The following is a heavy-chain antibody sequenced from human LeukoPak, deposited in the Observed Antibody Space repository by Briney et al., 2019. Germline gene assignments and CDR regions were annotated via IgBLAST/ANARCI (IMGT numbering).Heavy chain of an antibody. CDR1: GGSISSYY. V-gene: IGHV4-59*08. Sequence: SETLSLTCTVSGGSISSYYWSWIRQPPGKGLEWIGYIYYSGSTNYNPSLKSRDTISLDTSKKQFSLKLRSVTAADTAVYYCARHLWPPYFDYWGQGTLVTVSS. D-gene: IGHD3-16*01. CDR3: ARHLWPPYFDY. J-gene: IGHJ4*02. CDR2: IYYSGST.